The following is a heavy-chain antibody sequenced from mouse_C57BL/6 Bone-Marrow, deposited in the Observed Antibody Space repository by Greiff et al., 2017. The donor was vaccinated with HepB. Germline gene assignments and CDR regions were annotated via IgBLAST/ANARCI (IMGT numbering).Heavy chain of an antibody. CDR1: GYTFTSYW. CDR3: ARWGGNYFYAMDY. V-gene: IGHV1-53*01. D-gene: IGHD2-1*01. Sequence: QVQLQQPGTELVKPGASVKLSCKASGYTFTSYWMHWVKQRPGQGLEWIGNINPSNGGTNYNEKFKSKATLTVDNSSSTAYMQLSSLTSEDSAVYYCARWGGNYFYAMDYWGQGTSVTVSS. CDR2: INPSNGGT. J-gene: IGHJ4*01.